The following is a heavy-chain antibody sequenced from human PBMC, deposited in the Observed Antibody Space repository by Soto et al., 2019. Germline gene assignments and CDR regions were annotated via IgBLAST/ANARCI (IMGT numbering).Heavy chain of an antibody. CDR2: INAGNGNT. CDR3: AMSPQGIAAHFDY. CDR1: GYTFTSYA. V-gene: IGHV1-3*01. D-gene: IGHD6-13*01. Sequence: GASVKVSCKASGYTFTSYARHWVRQAPGQRLEWMGWINAGNGNTKYSQKFQGRVTITRDTSASTAYMELSSLRSEDTAVYYCAMSPQGIAAHFDYWGQGTLVTVSS. J-gene: IGHJ4*02.